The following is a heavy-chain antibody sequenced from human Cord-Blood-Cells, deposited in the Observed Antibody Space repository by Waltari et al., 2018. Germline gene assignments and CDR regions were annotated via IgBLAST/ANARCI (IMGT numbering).Heavy chain of an antibody. D-gene: IGHD6-13*01. V-gene: IGHV3-7*01. J-gene: IGHJ6*02. Sequence: EVQLVESGGGLVQPGGSLRLSCAASGFTFSSYWMSWVRQAPGKGLEWVANIKQDGSGKYYVDSVKGRFTISRDNAKNSLYLQMNSLRAEDTAVYYCARELERIFSSSWYYYYYGMDVWGQGTTVTVSS. CDR2: IKQDGSGK. CDR1: GFTFSSYW. CDR3: ARELERIFSSSWYYYYYGMDV.